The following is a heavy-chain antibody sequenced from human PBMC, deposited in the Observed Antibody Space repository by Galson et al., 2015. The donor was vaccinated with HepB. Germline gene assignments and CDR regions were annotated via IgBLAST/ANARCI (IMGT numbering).Heavy chain of an antibody. V-gene: IGHV6-1*01. D-gene: IGHD2-2*01. CDR2: TYYRSKWYN. CDR3: ARDLSHIVVVPAPKYYYGMDV. Sequence: CAISGDSVSSNSAAWNWIRQSPSRGLEWLGRTYYRSKWYNDYAVSVKSRITINPDTSKNQFSLQLNSVTPEDTAVYYCARDLSHIVVVPAPKYYYGMDVWGQGTTVTVSS. CDR1: GDSVSSNSAA. J-gene: IGHJ6*02.